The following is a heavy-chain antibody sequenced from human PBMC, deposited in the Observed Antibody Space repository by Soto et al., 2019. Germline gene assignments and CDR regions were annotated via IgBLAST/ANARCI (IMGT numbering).Heavy chain of an antibody. V-gene: IGHV3-73*02. CDR2: IRSKANNYAT. CDR1: GFTFSGSV. D-gene: IGHD3-3*01. Sequence: EVQLVESGGGLVQPGGSLKLSCAASGFTFSGSVMHWVRQASGKGLDWVGRIRSKANNYATAYAVSVKGRFTISRDDSRNTAYLQMNSLKTEDTAVHYCARGVYDFWSGHPKGLDYWGQGTVVTVSS. J-gene: IGHJ4*02. CDR3: ARGVYDFWSGHPKGLDY.